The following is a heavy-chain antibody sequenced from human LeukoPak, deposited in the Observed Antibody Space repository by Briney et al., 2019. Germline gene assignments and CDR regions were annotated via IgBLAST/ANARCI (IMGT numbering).Heavy chain of an antibody. V-gene: IGHV3-66*01. CDR3: ARDPGHSSVGESKHDDY. J-gene: IGHJ4*02. Sequence: GGSLRLSCEASGFSVSNNYMTWVRQAPGKGLEWVSVIYSGGTTYYGDSVEGRFTISRDNAKNSLYLQMNSLRDKDTAVYFCARDPGHSSVGESKHDDYWGQGTLVTVSS. D-gene: IGHD3-10*01. CDR1: GFSVSNNY. CDR2: IYSGGTT.